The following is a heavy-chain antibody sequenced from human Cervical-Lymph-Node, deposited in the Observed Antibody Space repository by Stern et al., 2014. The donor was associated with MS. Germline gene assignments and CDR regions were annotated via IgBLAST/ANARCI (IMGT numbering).Heavy chain of an antibody. CDR3: ARDARLGNYYGMDV. J-gene: IGHJ6*02. CDR2: IAGSGSYI. Sequence: VQLVESGGGLVKPGGSLRLSCAASGFTFSTYSMTWVRQAPGKGLEWVSSIAGSGSYIYYADLVKGRFTISRDSAENSLYLQMNSLRVEDTAVYYCARDARLGNYYGMDVWGQGTTVTVSS. V-gene: IGHV3-21*01. D-gene: IGHD7-27*01. CDR1: GFTFSTYS.